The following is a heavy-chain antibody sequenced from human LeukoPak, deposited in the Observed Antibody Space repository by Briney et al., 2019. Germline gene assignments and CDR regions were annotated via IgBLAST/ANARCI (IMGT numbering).Heavy chain of an antibody. V-gene: IGHV3-13*01. CDR2: IGTAGDT. J-gene: IGHJ3*02. CDR3: ARGAPYYYDSSGRGHDAFDI. D-gene: IGHD3-22*01. CDR1: GFTFSSYD. Sequence: GGSLRLSCAASGFTFSSYDMHWVRQATGKGLGWVSAIGTAGDTYYPGSVKGRFTISRENAKNSLYLQMNSLRAGDTAVYYCARGAPYYYDSSGRGHDAFDIWGQGTMVTVSS.